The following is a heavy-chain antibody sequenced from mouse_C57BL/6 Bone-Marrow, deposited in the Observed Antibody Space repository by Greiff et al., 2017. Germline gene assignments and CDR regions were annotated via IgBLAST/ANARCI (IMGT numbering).Heavy chain of an antibody. CDR3: ASRRTGLLGY. CDR1: GYTFTSYW. V-gene: IGHV1-61*01. CDR2: IYPSDSET. Sequence: QVQLQQPGAELVRPGSSVKLSCKASGYTFTSYWMDWVKQRPGQGLEWIGNIYPSDSETHYNQKFKDKATLTVDKSSSTAYLQLSSLTYEDAAVYYCASRRTGLLGYWGQGTTLTVSS. D-gene: IGHD4-1*01. J-gene: IGHJ2*01.